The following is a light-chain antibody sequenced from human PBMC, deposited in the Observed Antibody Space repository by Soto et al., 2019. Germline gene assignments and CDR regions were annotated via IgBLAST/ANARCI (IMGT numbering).Light chain of an antibody. CDR3: SSYTSSSPCDVV. V-gene: IGLV2-18*03. Sequence: QSALTQPPSVSGSPGQSVTISCTGTSSDVGSYNRVSWYQQPPGTAPKLMIYEVSNRPSGVPDRFSGSKSGNTASLTTSGLLAEDEADYYCSSYTSSSPCDVVFGGGTKLTVL. CDR2: EVS. CDR1: SSDVGSYNR. J-gene: IGLJ2*01.